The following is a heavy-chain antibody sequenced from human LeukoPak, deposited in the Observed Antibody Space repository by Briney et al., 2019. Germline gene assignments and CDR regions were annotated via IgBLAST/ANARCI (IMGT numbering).Heavy chain of an antibody. J-gene: IGHJ4*02. CDR2: IRHEGSNV. D-gene: IGHD6-13*01. Sequence: GGSLRLSCEASGFDIRNYYMSWVRQAPGKGLEWLGDIRHEGSNVYNVDLVRGRFTISRDNAKNSLNLQMNSLRDEDTAVYYCARDHYVAAAGTDYWGPGTLVTVSS. V-gene: IGHV3-7*01. CDR1: GFDIRNYY. CDR3: ARDHYVAAAGTDY.